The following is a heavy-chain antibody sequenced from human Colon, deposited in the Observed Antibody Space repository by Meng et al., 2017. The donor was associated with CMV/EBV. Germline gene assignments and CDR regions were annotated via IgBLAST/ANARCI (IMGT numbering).Heavy chain of an antibody. Sequence: VQLQQGGAGLLQPSAPLSLTCAVSGESCSGYYWTCIRQPRGRRLEWFGESHYSGSTNYRSFLKSRVTISLDTSNNQFSMMLTSVTAADTAVYYCARETKSSCWEVLDYWGHGTLVTVSS. CDR3: ARETKSSCWEVLDY. D-gene: IGHD2-2*01. J-gene: IGHJ4*01. V-gene: IGHV4-34*01. CDR1: GESCSGYY. CDR2: SHYSGST.